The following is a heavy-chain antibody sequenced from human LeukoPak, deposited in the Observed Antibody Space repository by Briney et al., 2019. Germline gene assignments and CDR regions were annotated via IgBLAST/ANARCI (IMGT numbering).Heavy chain of an antibody. D-gene: IGHD3-22*01. CDR2: IYYSGGT. V-gene: IGHV4-59*01. Sequence: SETLSLTCTVSGGSISSYYWSWIRQPPGEGLEWIGHIYYSGGTIYNPSLKSRVTISVDTSKNQFSLKLSSVTAADTAVYYCARAHYDSSGYYFDYWGQGTLVTVSS. CDR3: ARAHYDSSGYYFDY. J-gene: IGHJ4*02. CDR1: GGSISSYY.